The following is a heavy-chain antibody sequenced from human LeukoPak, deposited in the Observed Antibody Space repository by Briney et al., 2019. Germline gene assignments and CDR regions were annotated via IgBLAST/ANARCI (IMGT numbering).Heavy chain of an antibody. Sequence: SETLSLTCTVSGGSISSSSYYWVWIRQPPGKGLEWIGSMYYGGSTYYNPSLESRVTISIDTSKNQFSLKLSSVTAADTAVYYCARLGWQWLVYAFDIWGQGTMVTVTS. J-gene: IGHJ3*02. CDR3: ARLGWQWLVYAFDI. CDR2: MYYGGST. V-gene: IGHV4-39*01. CDR1: GGSISSSSYY. D-gene: IGHD6-19*01.